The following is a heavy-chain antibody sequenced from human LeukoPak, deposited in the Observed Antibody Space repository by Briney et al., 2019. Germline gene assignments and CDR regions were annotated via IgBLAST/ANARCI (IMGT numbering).Heavy chain of an antibody. V-gene: IGHV3-23*01. D-gene: IGHD4-17*01. CDR1: GFTFSSYA. Sequence: PGGSLRLSCAASGFTFSSYAMNWVRQAPGKGLEWVSAIRGSGGNTYYADSVKGRFTISRDNSKNTLYLQMNSLRAEDTAVYYCASRSDFDYWGQGTLVTVSS. J-gene: IGHJ4*02. CDR3: ASRSDFDY. CDR2: IRGSGGNT.